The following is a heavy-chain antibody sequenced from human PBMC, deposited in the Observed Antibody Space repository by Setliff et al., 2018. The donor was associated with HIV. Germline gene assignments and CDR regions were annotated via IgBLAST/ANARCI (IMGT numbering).Heavy chain of an antibody. CDR1: GYILTELS. CDR3: STSPRGLGVAATGRRYLHH. J-gene: IGHJ1*01. Sequence: ASVQVSCKVSGYILTELSRHWVRQAPGKGLEWMGGFDPEDGETISAQKFQGRVTMTEDTSTDTAYMELRSLRSEDTAVYYCSTSPRGLGVAATGRRYLHHWGKGTLVTVSS. D-gene: IGHD6-19*01. CDR2: FDPEDGET. V-gene: IGHV1-24*01.